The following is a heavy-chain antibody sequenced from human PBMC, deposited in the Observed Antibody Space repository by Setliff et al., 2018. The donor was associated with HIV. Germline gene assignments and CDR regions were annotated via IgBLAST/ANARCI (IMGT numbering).Heavy chain of an antibody. CDR2: VYVSGNT. D-gene: IGHD6-19*01. Sequence: SETLSLTCDVSGVSVRNFYWSWLRQTAGKGLEWIGRVYVSGNTNSNPSLKSRVTMSLDRAKNQVSLELDSVTAADTAVYFCARDIQWRNFYHYMDVWGTGTTVTVS. V-gene: IGHV4-4*07. J-gene: IGHJ6*03. CDR3: ARDIQWRNFYHYMDV. CDR1: GVSVRNFY.